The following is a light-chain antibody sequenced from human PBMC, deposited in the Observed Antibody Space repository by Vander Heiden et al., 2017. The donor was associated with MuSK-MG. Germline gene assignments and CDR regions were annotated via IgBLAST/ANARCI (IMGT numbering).Light chain of an antibody. J-gene: IGKJ1*01. CDR1: QSVSSY. CDR3: QQRSNWPPTWT. Sequence: EIVFTQSPATLSLSPGERATLSCRASQSVSSYLAWYQQKPGQAPRLLIYDASNRATGITARFSGSGDGTDFTLTIISLEPEDFAVYYCQQRSNWPPTWTFGQGTKVEIK. CDR2: DAS. V-gene: IGKV3-11*01.